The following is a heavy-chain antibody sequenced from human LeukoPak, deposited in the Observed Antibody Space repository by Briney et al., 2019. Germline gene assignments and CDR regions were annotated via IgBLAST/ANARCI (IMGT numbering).Heavy chain of an antibody. CDR1: GYTFTSYY. CDR2: INPNGGST. CDR3: ARDFYDSSGYYPYYFDY. Sequence: GASVKVSCKASGYTFTSYYMHWVRQAPGQGVGLNGIINPNGGSTSYAQKFQGRVTMTRDTSTSTVYMELSSLRSEDTAVYYCARDFYDSSGYYPYYFDYWGQGTLVTVSS. D-gene: IGHD3-22*01. J-gene: IGHJ4*02. V-gene: IGHV1-46*01.